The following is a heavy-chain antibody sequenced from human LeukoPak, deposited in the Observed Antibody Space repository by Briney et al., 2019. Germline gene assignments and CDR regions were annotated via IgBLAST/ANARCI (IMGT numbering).Heavy chain of an antibody. CDR1: GFSFSNYW. Sequence: PGGSLRLSCEASGFSFSNYWMSWVRQAPGKGLEWGANINQDGSEKYYVDSVKGRFTISRDNAKNSLYLQMNSLRAEDTAVYYCATSIAVAGTGFDYWGQGTLVTVSS. V-gene: IGHV3-7*05. J-gene: IGHJ4*02. D-gene: IGHD6-19*01. CDR3: ATSIAVAGTGFDY. CDR2: INQDGSEK.